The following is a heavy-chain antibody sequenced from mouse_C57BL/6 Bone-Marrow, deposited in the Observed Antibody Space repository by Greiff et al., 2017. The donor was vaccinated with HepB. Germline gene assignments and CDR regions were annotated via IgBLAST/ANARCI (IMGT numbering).Heavy chain of an antibody. Sequence: EVQLVESGGGLVKPGGSLKLSCAASGFTFSDYGMHWVRQAPEKGLEWVAYISSGSSTINYADRVKVRFTISRDNAKNTLFLQMTSLGSEDTAMYYCARGAPVAYWGQGTLVTVSA. V-gene: IGHV5-17*01. J-gene: IGHJ3*01. CDR3: ARGAPVAY. CDR2: ISSGSSTI. CDR1: GFTFSDYG.